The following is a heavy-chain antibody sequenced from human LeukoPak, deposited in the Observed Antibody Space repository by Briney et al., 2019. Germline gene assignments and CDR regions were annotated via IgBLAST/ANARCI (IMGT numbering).Heavy chain of an antibody. Sequence: SSVKVSCKASGYTFTGYYMHWVRQAPGQGLEWMGWINPNSCGTNYAQKFQGRVTMTRDTSISTAYMELSRLRSDGRAVYYCARENKVELRGAFDIWGQGTMVSVCS. CDR2: INPNSCGT. CDR1: GYTFTGYY. D-gene: IGHD1-26*01. CDR3: ARENKVELRGAFDI. J-gene: IGHJ3*02. V-gene: IGHV1-2*02.